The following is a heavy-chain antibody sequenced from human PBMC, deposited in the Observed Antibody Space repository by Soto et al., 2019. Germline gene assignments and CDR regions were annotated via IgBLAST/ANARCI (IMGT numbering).Heavy chain of an antibody. Sequence: GSLRLSCAAAGLAFSTYAMTWVRQAPGKGLEWVSVISGSGGSSYYAASVKGRFTISRDNSKNTLFLQMNGLRAEDTAVYYCAKVTKRAAAGRYEYYKYGMDVWGQGTTVTVSS. V-gene: IGHV3-23*01. J-gene: IGHJ6*02. CDR1: GLAFSTYA. D-gene: IGHD6-13*01. CDR2: ISGSGGSS. CDR3: AKVTKRAAAGRYEYYKYGMDV.